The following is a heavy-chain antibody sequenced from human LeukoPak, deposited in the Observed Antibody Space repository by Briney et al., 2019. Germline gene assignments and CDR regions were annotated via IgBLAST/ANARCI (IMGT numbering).Heavy chain of an antibody. CDR3: AREGSDEFADI. CDR1: GFTFTNHD. J-gene: IGHJ3*02. CDR2: INPAGST. Sequence: GGSLRLSCAASGFTFTNHDMHWVRQETGKGLEWVSAINPAGSTYYADSVRGRFIISRENAKNSFYLQLNSLRVEDTAIYYCAREGSDEFADIWGQGTFVTVSS. V-gene: IGHV3-13*01. D-gene: IGHD3-10*01.